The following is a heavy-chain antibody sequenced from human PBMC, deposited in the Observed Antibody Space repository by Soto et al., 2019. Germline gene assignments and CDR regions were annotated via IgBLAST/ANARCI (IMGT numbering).Heavy chain of an antibody. CDR2: IYYTWST. V-gene: IGHV4-30-4*01. D-gene: IGHD6-19*01. CDR1: VGSISSGDYY. J-gene: IGHJ4*02. CDR3: VRRLAVKPRYYLEY. Sequence: PSETLSLTCTVSVGSISSGDYYLSWVRQPPGKDLEYIGYIYYTWSTYYNPSLNSRRTMSVDTSKNQFSLKLSSVTAADTAVYYCVRRLAVKPRYYLEYWGQGTLVTVSS.